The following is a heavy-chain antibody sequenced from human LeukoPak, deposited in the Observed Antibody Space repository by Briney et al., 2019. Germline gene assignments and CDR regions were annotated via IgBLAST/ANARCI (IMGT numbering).Heavy chain of an antibody. CDR1: GFSFSTYA. CDR3: ATERDSSWTFDS. CDR2: IWSDASNQ. V-gene: IGHV3-33*01. Sequence: GTSLRLSCAASGFSFSTYAMHWVRQAPGKGLDWVAMIWSDASNQYYADSVKGRFTISRDNSKNTLYLQSNSLRAEDTAVYYCATERDSSWTFDSWGQGTLVTVSS. D-gene: IGHD6-13*01. J-gene: IGHJ4*02.